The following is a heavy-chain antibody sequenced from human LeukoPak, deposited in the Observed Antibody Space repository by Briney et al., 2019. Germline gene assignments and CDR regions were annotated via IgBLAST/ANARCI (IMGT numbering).Heavy chain of an antibody. CDR3: ARARNNDFGRGFWGGGDFDY. J-gene: IGHJ4*02. D-gene: IGHD3-3*01. CDR1: GYTFTGYY. Sequence: ASVKVSCKASGYTFTGYYMHWVRQAPGQGLEWMGWINPNSGGTNYAQKFQGRVTMTRDTSISTAYMELSRLRSDDTAVYYCARARNNDFGRGFWGGGDFDYWGQGTLVTVSS. V-gene: IGHV1-2*02. CDR2: INPNSGGT.